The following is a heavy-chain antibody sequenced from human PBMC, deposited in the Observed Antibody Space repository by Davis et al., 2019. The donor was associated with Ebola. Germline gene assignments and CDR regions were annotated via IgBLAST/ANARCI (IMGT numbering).Heavy chain of an antibody. J-gene: IGHJ6*02. CDR2: MNPNSGNT. Sequence: ASVKVSCKASGYTFTSYDINWVRQATGQGLEWMGWMNPNSGNTGYAQKFQGRVTMTRNTSISTAYMELSSLRSEDTAVYYCARGNGSPFGGYVSMDVWGQGTTVTVSS. V-gene: IGHV1-8*01. D-gene: IGHD2-15*01. CDR3: ARGNGSPFGGYVSMDV. CDR1: GYTFTSYD.